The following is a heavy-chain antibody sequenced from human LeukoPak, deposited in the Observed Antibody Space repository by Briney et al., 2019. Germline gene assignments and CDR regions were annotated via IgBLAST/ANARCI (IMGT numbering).Heavy chain of an antibody. V-gene: IGHV1-69*13. CDR1: GGTFSSYA. Sequence: ASVKVSCKASGGTFSSYAISWVRQAPGQGLEWMGGIIPIFGTANYAQKFQGRVTITADESTSTAYMELSSLRSEDTAVYYCASSITMVRGVIIEYFQHWGQGTLVTVSS. J-gene: IGHJ1*01. CDR3: ASSITMVRGVIIEYFQH. CDR2: IIPIFGTA. D-gene: IGHD3-10*01.